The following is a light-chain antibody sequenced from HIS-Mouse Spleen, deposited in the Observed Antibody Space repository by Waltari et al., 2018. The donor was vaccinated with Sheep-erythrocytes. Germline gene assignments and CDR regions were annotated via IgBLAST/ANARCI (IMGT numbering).Light chain of an antibody. CDR2: DVS. CDR1: SSDVGGYNY. CDR3: CSYAGSYNHV. J-gene: IGLJ1*01. Sequence: QSALTQPRSVSGSPGQSVTISCTGTSSDVGGYNYVSWYQQHPGKAPKLMIYDVSTRPSGVPERFSGSKYGNTASLTISGLQAEDEADYYCCSYAGSYNHVFATGTKVTVL. V-gene: IGLV2-11*01.